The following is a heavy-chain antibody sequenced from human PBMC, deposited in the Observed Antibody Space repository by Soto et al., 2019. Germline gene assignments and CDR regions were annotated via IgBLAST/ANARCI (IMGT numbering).Heavy chain of an antibody. Sequence: GGSLRLSCSASGFTFSSYAMHWVRQAPGKGLEYVSAISSNGGSTYYADSVKGRFTISRDNSKNTLYLQMSSLRAEDTAVYYFSKLALLLWFGELFRQAYYFDYWGQGILVTVSS. J-gene: IGHJ4*02. V-gene: IGHV3-64D*06. D-gene: IGHD3-10*01. CDR3: SKLALLLWFGELFRQAYYFDY. CDR1: GFTFSSYA. CDR2: ISSNGGST.